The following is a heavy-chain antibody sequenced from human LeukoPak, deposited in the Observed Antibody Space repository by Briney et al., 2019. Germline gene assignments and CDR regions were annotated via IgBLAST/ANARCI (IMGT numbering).Heavy chain of an antibody. D-gene: IGHD3-22*01. CDR3: AKLLDSSGYYHVTAFDI. J-gene: IGHJ3*02. CDR2: ISGSGGGT. CDR1: GFTVSSTY. Sequence: GGSLRLSCLASGFTVSSTYMSWVRQAPGKGLEWVSAISGSGGGTYNADSVKGRFSISRDNSKNTLDLQMNSLRAEDTAVYYCAKLLDSSGYYHVTAFDIWGQGTMVTVSS. V-gene: IGHV3-23*01.